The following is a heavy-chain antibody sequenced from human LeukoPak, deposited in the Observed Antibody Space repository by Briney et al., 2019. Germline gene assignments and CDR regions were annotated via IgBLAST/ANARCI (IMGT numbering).Heavy chain of an antibody. CDR2: ISGSATNT. D-gene: IGHD6-6*01. J-gene: IGHJ3*02. CDR3: AKDRSIAARRAFDI. V-gene: IGHV3-23*01. CDR1: GFTFSSYA. Sequence: QSGGSLRLSCAASGFTFSSYAMSWVRQAPGKGLEWVSAISGSATNTYYADSVKGRFTISRDNSKNTLHLQMNSLRAEDTAVYHCAKDRSIAARRAFDIWGRGTMVTVSS.